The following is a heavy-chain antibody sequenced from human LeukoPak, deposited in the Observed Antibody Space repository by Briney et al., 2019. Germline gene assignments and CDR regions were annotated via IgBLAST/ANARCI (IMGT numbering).Heavy chain of an antibody. D-gene: IGHD2-2*01. Sequence: ASVKVSCKASGGTFSSYAISWVRQAPGQGLEWMGGIIPIFGTANYAQKFQGRVTITADESTSTAYMELSSLRSEDTAVYYCVRPGYCSSTSCSFDHWGQGTLVTVSS. CDR3: VRPGYCSSTSCSFDH. V-gene: IGHV1-69*13. J-gene: IGHJ4*02. CDR2: IIPIFGTA. CDR1: GGTFSSYA.